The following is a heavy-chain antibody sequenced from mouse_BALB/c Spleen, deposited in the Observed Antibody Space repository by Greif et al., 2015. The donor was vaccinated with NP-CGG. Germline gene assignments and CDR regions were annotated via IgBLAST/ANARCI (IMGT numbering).Heavy chain of an antibody. CDR1: GYTFSSYW. CDR2: ILPGSGST. CDR3: AREGGYDYWYSDV. D-gene: IGHD2-2*01. J-gene: IGHJ1*01. Sequence: QVQLQQSGAELMKPGASVKISCKATGYTFSSYWIEWVKQRPGHGLEWIGEILPGSGSTNYNEKFKGKATFTADTSSNTAYMQLSSLTSEDSAVYYCAREGGYDYWYSDVWGAGTTVTVSS. V-gene: IGHV1-9*01.